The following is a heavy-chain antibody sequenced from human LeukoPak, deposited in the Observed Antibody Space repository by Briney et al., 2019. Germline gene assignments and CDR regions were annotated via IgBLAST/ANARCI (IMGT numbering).Heavy chain of an antibody. V-gene: IGHV3-48*02. Sequence: GGSLRLSCAASGFTFSTYSINWVRQAPGKGLEWVSYISGSSTTIYYADPVKGRFTISRDNAKNSLYLQMNSLRDEDTAVYYCARDLVGATASWGQGTLVTVSS. D-gene: IGHD1-26*01. CDR1: GFTFSTYS. J-gene: IGHJ5*02. CDR3: ARDLVGATAS. CDR2: ISGSSTTI.